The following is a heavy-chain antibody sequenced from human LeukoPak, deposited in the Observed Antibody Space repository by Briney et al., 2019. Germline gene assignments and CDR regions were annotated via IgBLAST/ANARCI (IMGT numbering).Heavy chain of an antibody. CDR1: GYTFTSYD. V-gene: IGHV1-8*01. CDR2: MNPNSGNT. J-gene: IGHJ5*02. Sequence: ASVKVSCKASGYTFTSYDINWVRQATGQGLEWMGWMNPNSGNTGYAQKFQGRVTMTRNTSISTAYMELSSLRSEDTAAYYCARDGRIAARSFRFDPWGQGTLVTVSS. D-gene: IGHD6-6*01. CDR3: ARDGRIAARSFRFDP.